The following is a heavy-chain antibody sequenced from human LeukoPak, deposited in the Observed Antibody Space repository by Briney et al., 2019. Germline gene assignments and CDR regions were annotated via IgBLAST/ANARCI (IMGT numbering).Heavy chain of an antibody. CDR2: IYQSGST. Sequence: SETLSLTCAVSGGSISSGGYSWSWIRQPPGKGLEWIGYIYQSGSTYYNPAVKSRITISVDRSNTQFSLKLTSATAADTAVYYCARAQTSMEYYFDYWGQGTLVTVSS. CDR1: GGSISSGGYS. J-gene: IGHJ4*02. D-gene: IGHD2/OR15-2a*01. CDR3: ARAQTSMEYYFDY. V-gene: IGHV4-30-2*01.